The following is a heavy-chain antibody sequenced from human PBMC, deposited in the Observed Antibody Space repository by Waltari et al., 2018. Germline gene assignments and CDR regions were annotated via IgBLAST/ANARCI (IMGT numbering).Heavy chain of an antibody. CDR1: GGSFSGYY. CDR3: ARLRRHWSYYYYYMDV. Sequence: QVQLQQWGAGLLKPSETLSLTCAVYGGSFSGYYWSWIRQPPGKGLEWMGEIKHSGSNSANPALKSRVTISVDTSKNQFSLKLSSVTAADTAVYYCARLRRHWSYYYYYMDVWGKGTTVTVSS. D-gene: IGHD3-3*01. J-gene: IGHJ6*03. CDR2: IKHSGSN. V-gene: IGHV4-34*01.